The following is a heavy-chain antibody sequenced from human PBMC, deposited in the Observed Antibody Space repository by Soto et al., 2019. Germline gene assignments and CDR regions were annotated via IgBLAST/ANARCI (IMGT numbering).Heavy chain of an antibody. CDR2: IYYSGST. V-gene: IGHV4-59*01. CDR1: GGSISSYY. J-gene: IGHJ4*02. Sequence: QVQLQESGPGLVKPSETLSLTCTVSGGSISSYYWSWIRQPPGKGLEWIGYIYYSGSTNYNPSLKCLVTISEDTSKNQFALKLSPVTAADTAVYYCARGLHYGGSRHNDYWCQGTLVTVS. CDR3: ARGLHYGGSRHNDY. D-gene: IGHD2-15*01.